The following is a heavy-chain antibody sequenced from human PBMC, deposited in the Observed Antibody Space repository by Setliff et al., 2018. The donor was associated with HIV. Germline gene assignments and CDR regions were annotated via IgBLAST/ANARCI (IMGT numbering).Heavy chain of an antibody. CDR1: GFTFSSYT. J-gene: IGHJ4*02. CDR2: ISSSSYYI. V-gene: IGHV3-21*01. D-gene: IGHD5-18*01. Sequence: GGSLRLSCAASGFTFSSYTMNWVRQAPGNGLEWVSSISSSSYYIYYADSVKGRFTISRDNAKNSLFLQMNSLRAEDTAVYYCASIELAAMVPVDYWGQGTMVTVSS. CDR3: ASIELAAMVPVDY.